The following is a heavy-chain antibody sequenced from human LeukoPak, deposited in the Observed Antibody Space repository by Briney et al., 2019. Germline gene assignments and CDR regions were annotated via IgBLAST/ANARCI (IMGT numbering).Heavy chain of an antibody. Sequence: PSVKLSCKASGYTFTGYYMHWVPQAPGQGREWMGWINPNSGGTNYAQNFQGRVTMTRDTSISTAYMELSRLRSDDTAVYYCARDIVVVMSLSAFDIWGQGTMVTVSS. D-gene: IGHD3-22*01. CDR1: GYTFTGYY. V-gene: IGHV1-2*02. J-gene: IGHJ3*02. CDR3: ARDIVVVMSLSAFDI. CDR2: INPNSGGT.